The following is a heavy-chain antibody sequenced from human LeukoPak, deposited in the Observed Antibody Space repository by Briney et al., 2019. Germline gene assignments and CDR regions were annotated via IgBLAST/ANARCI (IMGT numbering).Heavy chain of an antibody. V-gene: IGHV3-64D*06. CDR3: VKDRYYDILTGSIDP. CDR1: GFTFNSFS. CDR2: ISSNGGST. D-gene: IGHD3-9*01. J-gene: IGHJ5*02. Sequence: PGGSLRLSCSASGFTFNSFSMHWVRQAPGKRLEYVSAISSNGGSTYYADSVKGRFTISRDNSKNTLYLQMSSLRAEDTAVYYCVKDRYYDILTGSIDPWGQGTLVTVSS.